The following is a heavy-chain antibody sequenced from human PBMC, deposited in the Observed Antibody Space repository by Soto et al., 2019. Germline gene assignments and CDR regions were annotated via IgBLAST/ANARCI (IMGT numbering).Heavy chain of an antibody. CDR1: GGSFSGYY. CDR2: INHSGST. CDR3: ARGGVVVMVYAKNYYMDV. V-gene: IGHV4-34*01. D-gene: IGHD2-8*01. J-gene: IGHJ6*03. Sequence: QVQLQQWGAGLLKPSETLSLTCAVYGGSFSGYYWSWIRQPPGKGLEWIGEINHSGSTNYNPSLKSRVTISVDTSKNQFSLKLSSVTAADTAVYYCARGGVVVMVYAKNYYMDVWGKGTTVTVSS.